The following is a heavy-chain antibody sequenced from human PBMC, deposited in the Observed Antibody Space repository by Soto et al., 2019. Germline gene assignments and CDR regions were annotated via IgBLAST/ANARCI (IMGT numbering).Heavy chain of an antibody. D-gene: IGHD2-8*02. Sequence: QVQLQQWGAGLLKPSETLSLTCAVYGGSFSGYYWTWIRQPPGTGLEWIGEINHSGSTTYNPSLKRRGTMTVSTSQNQCSLQLTPVSAADEAVYFCARDNTTGLLDYWCQGTLVTVPS. CDR2: INHSGST. CDR3: ARDNTTGLLDY. J-gene: IGHJ4*02. CDR1: GGSFSGYY. V-gene: IGHV4-34*01.